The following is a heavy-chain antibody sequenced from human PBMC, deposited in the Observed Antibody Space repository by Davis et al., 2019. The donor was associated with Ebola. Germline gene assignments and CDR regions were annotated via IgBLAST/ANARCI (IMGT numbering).Heavy chain of an antibody. J-gene: IGHJ4*02. CDR2: IYYDVNT. D-gene: IGHD5-24*01. V-gene: IGHV4-61*01. CDR1: GGSISSGPYY. CDR3: ARGRDGYNFGFDY. Sequence: SETLSLTCTVSGGSISSGPYYWGWIRQSPGMGLEWIGHIYYDVNTKYSPSLKSRVTISSDTSKNQFSLKLTSVTAADTAVYYCARGRDGYNFGFDYWGQGTLVTVSS.